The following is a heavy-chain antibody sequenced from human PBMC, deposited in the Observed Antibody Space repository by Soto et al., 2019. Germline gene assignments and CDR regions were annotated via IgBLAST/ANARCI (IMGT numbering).Heavy chain of an antibody. Sequence: GSLRLSCAASGFIFSSYAMSWVRQAPGKGLEWVSAISDSGGSTYYADSVKGRFTISRDNSKNTLYLQMNSLRAEDTAVYYCANSYDFWSGYYYIYWGQGTLVTVSS. V-gene: IGHV3-23*01. CDR2: ISDSGGST. CDR3: ANSYDFWSGYYYIY. CDR1: GFIFSSYA. D-gene: IGHD3-3*01. J-gene: IGHJ4*02.